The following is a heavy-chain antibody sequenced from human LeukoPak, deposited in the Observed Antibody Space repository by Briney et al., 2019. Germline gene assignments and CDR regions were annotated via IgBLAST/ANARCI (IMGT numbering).Heavy chain of an antibody. J-gene: IGHJ4*02. CDR1: GFTFDDYA. CDR3: AKDHGEAVGGTFDY. V-gene: IGHV3-9*01. CDR2: ISWNSGSI. Sequence: PGRSLRLSCAASGFTFDDYAMHWVRQAPGQGLEWVSGISWNSGSIGYADSVKGRFTISRDNAKNSLYLQMNSLRAEDTALYYCAKDHGEAVGGTFDYWGQGTLVTVSS. D-gene: IGHD6-19*01.